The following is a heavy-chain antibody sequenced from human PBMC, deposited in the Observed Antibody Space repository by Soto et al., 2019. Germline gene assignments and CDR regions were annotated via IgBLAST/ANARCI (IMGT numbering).Heavy chain of an antibody. Sequence: SKRLCKGAAGGKSTDRGWHRVSKTPDKGLEWVAISWFDGSIAYYAESVKGRFTISRDDSRNTVYLHMNSLRGEDTAMYYCARDGARIDSSGKFDYWGQGTQVTVSS. V-gene: IGHV3-33*01. J-gene: IGHJ4*02. CDR1: GGKSTDRG. CDR2: SWFDGSIA. CDR3: ARDGARIDSSGKFDY. D-gene: IGHD3-22*01.